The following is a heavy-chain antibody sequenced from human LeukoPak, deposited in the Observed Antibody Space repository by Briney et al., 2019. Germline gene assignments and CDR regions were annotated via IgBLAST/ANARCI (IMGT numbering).Heavy chain of an antibody. CDR2: INPNSGGT. V-gene: IGHV1-2*02. CDR1: VYTFTDYY. D-gene: IGHD1-26*01. Sequence: ASVKVSCTASVYTFTDYYMHWVRQAPGQGLEGMGWINPNSGGTNYAQKFQGRVTMTRDTSISTAYMELSRLRSDDTAVYYCAREGPIVGATHLVDYWGQGTLVSVSS. CDR3: AREGPIVGATHLVDY. J-gene: IGHJ4*02.